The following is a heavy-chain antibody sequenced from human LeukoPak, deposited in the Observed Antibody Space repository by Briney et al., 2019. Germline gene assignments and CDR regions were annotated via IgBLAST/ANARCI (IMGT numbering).Heavy chain of an antibody. J-gene: IGHJ3*02. CDR2: IYHSGST. CDR1: GGSISSGGYF. Sequence: PSETLSLTCAVSGGSISSGGYFWSWIRQPPGKGLEWIGYIYHSGSTYYNPSLKSRVTISVDRSKNQFSLKLSSVTAADTAVYYCARDRGGHDAFDIWGQGTMVTVSS. CDR3: ARDRGGHDAFDI. V-gene: IGHV4-30-2*01.